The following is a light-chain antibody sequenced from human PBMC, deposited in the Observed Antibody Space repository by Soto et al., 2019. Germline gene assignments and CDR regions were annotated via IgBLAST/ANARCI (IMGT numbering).Light chain of an antibody. V-gene: IGLV2-23*01. CDR1: SSDVGTYNL. J-gene: IGLJ1*01. CDR2: EGS. CDR3: YSYAGSTTLGV. Sequence: QSALTQPASVSGSPGQSITISCTGTSSDVGTYNLVSWYQQHPGKAPKLMIYEGSKRPSGVSNRFSGSKSGNTASLTISRLQAEDEADYYCYSYAGSTTLGVFGTGTKVTVL.